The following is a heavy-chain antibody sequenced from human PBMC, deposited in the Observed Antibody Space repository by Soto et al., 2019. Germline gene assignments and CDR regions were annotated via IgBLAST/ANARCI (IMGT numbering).Heavy chain of an antibody. Sequence: QVQLVESGGGVVQPGRSLRLSCAASGFGFRTYGMYWVRQAPGKGLEGVALISYDGRSKNYADSVKGRFTISRDNSENKLFLHMNSLTFADTDVYYCANIDTVLVFFAKAGWGQGNTVVVSS. CDR3: ANIDTVLVFFAKAG. V-gene: IGHV3-30*18. J-gene: IGHJ6*02. CDR2: ISYDGRSK. CDR1: GFGFRTYG. D-gene: IGHD5-18*01.